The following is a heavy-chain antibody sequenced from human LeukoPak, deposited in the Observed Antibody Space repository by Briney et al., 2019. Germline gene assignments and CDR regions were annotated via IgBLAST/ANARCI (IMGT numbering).Heavy chain of an antibody. V-gene: IGHV3-21*01. J-gene: IGHJ4*02. CDR2: ISSSSSNL. D-gene: IGHD2-2*01. CDR1: GFTFNIYT. Sequence: GGSLRLSCAASGFTFNIYTTNWVRQSPGKGLEWVSSISSSSSNLYYADSVKGRFTISRDNAKNSLYLQMNSLRAEDTAVYYCARVAGYCDSTSNCYSDYWGQGTLVTVSS. CDR3: ARVAGYCDSTSNCYSDY.